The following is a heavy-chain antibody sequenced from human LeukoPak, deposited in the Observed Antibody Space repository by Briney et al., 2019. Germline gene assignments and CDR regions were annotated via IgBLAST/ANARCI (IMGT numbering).Heavy chain of an antibody. V-gene: IGHV3-48*04. CDR3: G. CDR2: ITGSSSAT. J-gene: IGHJ4*02. Sequence: PGGSLRLSCITSGFTFSDYSMDWVHQAPGKGLEWVSYITGSSSATYYAVSVKGRFTISRDNAKNSLYLQMNNLRAEDTAVYFDGWGQGTLVTVSS. CDR1: GFTFSDYS.